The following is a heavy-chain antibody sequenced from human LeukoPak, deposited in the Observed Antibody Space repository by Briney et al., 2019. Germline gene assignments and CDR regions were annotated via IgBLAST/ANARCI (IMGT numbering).Heavy chain of an antibody. CDR3: ARDRTYYYGSGSSDFDY. V-gene: IGHV3-30-3*01. J-gene: IGHJ4*02. CDR2: ISYDGSNK. D-gene: IGHD3-10*01. CDR1: GFTFSSYA. Sequence: PGGSLRLSCAASGFTFSSYAMHWVRQAPGKGLEWVAVISYDGSNKYYADSVKGRFTISRDNSKNTLYLQMNSLRAEDTAVYYCARDRTYYYGSGSSDFDYWGQGTLVTVSS.